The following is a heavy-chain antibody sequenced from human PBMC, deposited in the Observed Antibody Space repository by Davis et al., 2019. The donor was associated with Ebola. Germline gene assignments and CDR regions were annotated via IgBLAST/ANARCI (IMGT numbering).Heavy chain of an antibody. D-gene: IGHD6-13*01. Sequence: GESLKISCAASGFTFSSYSMNWVRQAPGKGLEWVANIKQDGSEKYYVDSVKGRFTISRDNAKNSLYLQMNSLRAEDTAVYYCATLVGSSSWYYYGMDVWGQGTTVTASS. V-gene: IGHV3-7*01. CDR3: ATLVGSSSWYYYGMDV. J-gene: IGHJ6*02. CDR2: IKQDGSEK. CDR1: GFTFSSYS.